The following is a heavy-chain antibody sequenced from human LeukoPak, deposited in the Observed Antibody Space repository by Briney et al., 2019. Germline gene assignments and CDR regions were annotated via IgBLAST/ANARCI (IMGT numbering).Heavy chain of an antibody. D-gene: IGHD3-22*01. CDR3: AKSLMIVVLNSFDY. CDR1: GFTFRSYG. J-gene: IGHJ4*02. Sequence: PGGSLRLSFAASGFTFRSYGMHWVRQAPAKGLEWVALISYDGSNKYYADSVKGRFTISRDNSKNTLYLQMNSLRAEDTAVYSCAKSLMIVVLNSFDYWGQGTLVTVSS. V-gene: IGHV3-30*18. CDR2: ISYDGSNK.